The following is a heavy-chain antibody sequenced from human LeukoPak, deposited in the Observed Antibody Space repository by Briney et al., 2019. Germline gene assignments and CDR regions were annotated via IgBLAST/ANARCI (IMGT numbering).Heavy chain of an antibody. V-gene: IGHV3-49*03. CDR1: GFTFGDYA. CDR2: IRSKAYGGTT. CDR3: TRTRPNCSGGSCYPSYYYGMDV. J-gene: IGHJ6*02. Sequence: GGSLRLSCTASGFTFGDYAMSWFRQAPGKGLEWVGFIRSKAYGGTTEYAASVKSRFTISRDDSKSIAYLQMNSLKTEDTAVYYCTRTRPNCSGGSCYPSYYYGMDVWGQGTTVTVSS. D-gene: IGHD2-15*01.